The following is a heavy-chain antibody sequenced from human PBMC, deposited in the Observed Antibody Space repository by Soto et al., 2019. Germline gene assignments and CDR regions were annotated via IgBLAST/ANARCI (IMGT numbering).Heavy chain of an antibody. J-gene: IGHJ3*02. Sequence: QVQLVQSGAEVKKPGASVRVSCMASGYTFIGYYMHWVRQAPGQGLEWMGWINPNSGGTNFAPKFQGRVTMTRDTSISTARMEMTRLRSDDTAVYYCARDSYYDILTGYSRNAFDIWGQGTMVTVSS. CDR1: GYTFIGYY. D-gene: IGHD3-9*01. V-gene: IGHV1-2*02. CDR2: INPNSGGT. CDR3: ARDSYYDILTGYSRNAFDI.